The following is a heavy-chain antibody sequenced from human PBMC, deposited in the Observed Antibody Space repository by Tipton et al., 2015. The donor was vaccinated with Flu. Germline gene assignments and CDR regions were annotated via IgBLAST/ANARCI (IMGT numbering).Heavy chain of an antibody. CDR2: IYHSGST. D-gene: IGHD2-15*01. CDR3: ARGSVVDAFEI. V-gene: IGHV4-38-2*02. Sequence: TLSLTCTVSGYSISSGYYWGWIRQPPGKGLEWIGSIYHSGSTYYNPSLKSRVTISGDTSKNQFSLKLSSVTAADTAVYYCARGSVVDAFEIWGQGTMVTVSS. J-gene: IGHJ3*02. CDR1: GYSISSGYY.